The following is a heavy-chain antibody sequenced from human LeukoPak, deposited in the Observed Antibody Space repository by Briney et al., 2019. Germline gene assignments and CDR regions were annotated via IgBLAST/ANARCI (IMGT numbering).Heavy chain of an antibody. D-gene: IGHD6-19*01. CDR3: ARPRTRLAWFDP. CDR1: GGSISSGSYY. Sequence: TLSLTCTVSGGSISSGSYYWSWVRQPAGKGLEWIGRIYTSGSTYYNPSLKSRVTISVDTSKNQFSLKLRSVTAADTAVYYCARPRTRLAWFDPWGQGTLVTVSS. J-gene: IGHJ5*02. V-gene: IGHV4-61*02. CDR2: IYTSGST.